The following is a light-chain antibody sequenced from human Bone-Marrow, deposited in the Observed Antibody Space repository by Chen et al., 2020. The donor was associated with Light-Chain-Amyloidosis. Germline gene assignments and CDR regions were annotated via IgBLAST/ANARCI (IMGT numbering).Light chain of an antibody. J-gene: IGLJ3*02. V-gene: IGLV2-11*01. Sequence: QSALTHPRSVSGSPGHSVTISCTRTSSDVGDYNYVSWYQQHAGKAPKLMIYDVSERPSGVPDRFSGSKSGNTASLTIYGLQAEDEADYYCCSYVGSYTLVIGGGTKLTVL. CDR2: DVS. CDR3: CSYVGSYTLV. CDR1: SSDVGDYNY.